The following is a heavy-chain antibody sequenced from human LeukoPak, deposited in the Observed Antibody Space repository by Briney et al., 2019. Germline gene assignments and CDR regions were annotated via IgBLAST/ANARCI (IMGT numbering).Heavy chain of an antibody. CDR3: ARDKGAARPFDY. Sequence: GGSLRLLCAASGFTLNSYGMRWVHQAAGKELAWVSAISGSGGSTYYADSVRGRFTISRDNSKNTLYLQMNSLRAEDTAVYYCARDKGAARPFDYWVQGTLVTVSS. CDR1: GFTLNSYG. CDR2: ISGSGGST. V-gene: IGHV3-23*01. D-gene: IGHD6-6*01. J-gene: IGHJ4*02.